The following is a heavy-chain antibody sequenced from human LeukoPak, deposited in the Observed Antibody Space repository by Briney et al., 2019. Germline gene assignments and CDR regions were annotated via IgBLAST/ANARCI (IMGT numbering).Heavy chain of an antibody. V-gene: IGHV4-39*07. CDR2: IYYSGST. CDR1: GGSISSSSYY. Sequence: PSETLSLTCTVSGGSISSSSYYWGWIRQPPGKGLEWIGSIYYSGSTNYNPSLKSRVTISVDTSKNQFSLKLSSVTAADTAVYYCASGGSYGNRYYFDYWGQGTLVTVSS. CDR3: ASGGSYGNRYYFDY. J-gene: IGHJ4*02. D-gene: IGHD1-26*01.